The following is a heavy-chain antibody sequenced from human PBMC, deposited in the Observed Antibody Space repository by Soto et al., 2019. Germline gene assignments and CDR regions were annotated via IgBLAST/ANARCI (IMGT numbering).Heavy chain of an antibody. Sequence: GALVKVSCKASGYTFTSYASSWVRQAPGQGLEWMGWINACNGNTKYSQKFQGRVTITRDTSASTAYMELSSLRSEDTAVYYCARDLEHYDILTGSLRYYYGMDVWGQGTTVTVSS. J-gene: IGHJ6*02. CDR2: INACNGNT. V-gene: IGHV1-3*01. CDR1: GYTFTSYA. D-gene: IGHD3-9*01. CDR3: ARDLEHYDILTGSLRYYYGMDV.